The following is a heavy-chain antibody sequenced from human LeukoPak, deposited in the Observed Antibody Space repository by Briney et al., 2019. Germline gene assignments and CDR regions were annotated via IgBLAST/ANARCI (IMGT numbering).Heavy chain of an antibody. J-gene: IGHJ4*02. CDR3: ARQRGYSYGFPYYFDY. CDR1: GGSISSSSHY. Sequence: SETLSLTCTVSGGSISSSSHYWGWIRQPPGKGLEWIGSIYYSGSTYYNPSLKSRVTISVDTSKNQFSLKLSSVTAADTAVYYCARQRGYSYGFPYYFDYWGQGTLVTVSS. CDR2: IYYSGST. D-gene: IGHD5-18*01. V-gene: IGHV4-39*01.